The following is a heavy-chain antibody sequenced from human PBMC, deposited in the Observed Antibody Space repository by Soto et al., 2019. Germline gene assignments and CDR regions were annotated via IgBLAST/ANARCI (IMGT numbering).Heavy chain of an antibody. CDR2: ISYDGSNK. D-gene: IGHD4-17*01. V-gene: IGHV3-30*18. CDR1: GFTFSSYG. Sequence: QVQLVESGGGVVQPGRSLRLSCAASGFTFSSYGMHWVRQAPGKGLEWVAVISYDGSNKYYADSVKGRFTISRDNSKNTLYLQMNSLKAEDTAVYYCAKHTVTTGAEQGGWFDPWGQGTLVTVSS. J-gene: IGHJ5*02. CDR3: AKHTVTTGAEQGGWFDP.